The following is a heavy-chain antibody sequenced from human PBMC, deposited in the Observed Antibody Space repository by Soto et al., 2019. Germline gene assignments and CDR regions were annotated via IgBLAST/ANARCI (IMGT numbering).Heavy chain of an antibody. CDR3: AASIFYYGMDV. V-gene: IGHV5-51*01. CDR2: IYPGDSDT. Sequence: PGESLKISCKGSGYTFTNYWIGWVRQMPGKGPEWMGIIYPGDSDTKYNPSFQGQVTISADKSITTTYLRWSSLKASDTAIYYCAASIFYYGMDVWGQGTTVTVFS. J-gene: IGHJ6*02. CDR1: GYTFTNYW.